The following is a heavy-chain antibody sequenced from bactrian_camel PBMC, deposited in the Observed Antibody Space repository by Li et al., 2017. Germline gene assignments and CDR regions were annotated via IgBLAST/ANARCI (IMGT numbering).Heavy chain of an antibody. V-gene: IGHV3S1*01. Sequence: HVQLVESGGGSVQAGGSLKLSCVVSGDALTNIWVAWFRQAPGKEREGVAAIYPGGDTTYYADSVKGRFTISRDKAKNTLYLQMNNLKPEDTSMYYCAADAGVWGFGMLRPNEYNYWGQGTQVTVS. CDR2: IYPGGDTT. J-gene: IGHJ4*01. CDR1: GDALTNIW. CDR3: AADAGVWGFGMLRPNEYNY. D-gene: IGHD1*01.